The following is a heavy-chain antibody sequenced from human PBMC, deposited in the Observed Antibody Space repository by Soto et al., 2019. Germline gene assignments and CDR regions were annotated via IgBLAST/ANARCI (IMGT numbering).Heavy chain of an antibody. V-gene: IGHV4-59*08. J-gene: IGHJ2*01. CDR3: ARLTPPGSISWYPAWYFEL. CDR1: GGSISSYY. CDR2: IYYSGST. D-gene: IGHD6-13*01. Sequence: QVQLQESGPGLVKPSETLSLTCTVSGGSISSYYWSWIRQPPGKGLEWIGYIYYSGSTNYNPSLKSRVTLSVDTSKNQFSLKLSSVTAADTAVYYCARLTPPGSISWYPAWYFELWGRGTLVTVSS.